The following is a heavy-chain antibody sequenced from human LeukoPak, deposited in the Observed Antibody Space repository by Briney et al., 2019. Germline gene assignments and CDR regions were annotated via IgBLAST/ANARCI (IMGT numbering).Heavy chain of an antibody. CDR3: EKRVGIAVAGPGDH. CDR1: GFTFSNYA. J-gene: IGHJ5*02. D-gene: IGHD6-19*01. Sequence: PGGSLRLSCAASGFTFSNYAMSWVRQAPGKGLEWVSGITAGGDSTDYADSVKGRFTISRDKSKNMLYLQMDSLRAEDTAVYYCEKRVGIAVAGPGDHWGQGTLVTVSS. CDR2: ITAGGDST. V-gene: IGHV3-23*01.